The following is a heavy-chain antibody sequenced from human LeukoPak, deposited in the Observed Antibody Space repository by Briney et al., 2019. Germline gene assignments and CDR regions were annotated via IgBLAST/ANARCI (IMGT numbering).Heavy chain of an antibody. CDR3: ARGLNSTALGGDY. D-gene: IGHD2/OR15-2a*01. V-gene: IGHV1-2*02. Sequence: ASVKVSCTASGYTFTTYGISWVRQAPGQGLEWMGWINPNSGGTNYAQKFQGRVTMTRDTSISTAYMELSRLRSDDTAVYYCARGLNSTALGGDYWGQGTLVTVSS. CDR2: INPNSGGT. J-gene: IGHJ4*02. CDR1: GYTFTTYG.